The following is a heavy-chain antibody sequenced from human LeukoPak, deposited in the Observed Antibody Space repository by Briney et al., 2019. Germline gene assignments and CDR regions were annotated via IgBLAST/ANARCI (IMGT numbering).Heavy chain of an antibody. CDR2: INGDGGTT. CDR1: GFTFDDYA. V-gene: IGHV3-43*02. CDR3: ARGPCTSCYRSDH. D-gene: IGHD2-2*01. Sequence: GGSLRLSCAASGFTFDDYAMHWVRQGPGKGLEWVSLINGDGGTTNYADSVKGRFTISRANSKNSLYLQMSSLRTEVTAFYYCARGPCTSCYRSDHWGQGTLVTVSS. J-gene: IGHJ4*02.